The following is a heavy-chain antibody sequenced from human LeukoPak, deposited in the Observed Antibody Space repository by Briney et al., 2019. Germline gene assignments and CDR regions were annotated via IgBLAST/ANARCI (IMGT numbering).Heavy chain of an antibody. CDR1: GFTVSSNY. CDR3: AREALGGGGY. CDR2: IYSSGST. D-gene: IGHD3-10*01. J-gene: IGHJ4*02. V-gene: IGHV3-66*01. Sequence: GGSLRLSCAASGFTVSSNYMSWVRQAPGKGLEWVSIIYSSGSTYYADSVKGRFTISRDNSKNTLYLQMNSLRAEDTAVYHCAREALGGGGYWGQGTLVTVSS.